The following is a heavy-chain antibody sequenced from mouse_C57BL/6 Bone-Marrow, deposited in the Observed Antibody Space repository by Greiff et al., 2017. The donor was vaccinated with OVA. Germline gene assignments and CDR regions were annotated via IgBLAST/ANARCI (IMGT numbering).Heavy chain of an antibody. CDR2: LYPGDGAT. CDR1: GYAFSSSW. CDR3: ARHEDGYYASYFDY. Sequence: QVQLQQSGPELVKPGASVKISCKASGYAFSSSWMNWVKQRPGKGLEWIGRLYPGDGATNYNGKFKGKATLTADKSSSTAYLQLSSLTSEDSAVYFCARHEDGYYASYFDYWGQGTTLTVSS. D-gene: IGHD2-3*01. J-gene: IGHJ2*01. V-gene: IGHV1-82*01.